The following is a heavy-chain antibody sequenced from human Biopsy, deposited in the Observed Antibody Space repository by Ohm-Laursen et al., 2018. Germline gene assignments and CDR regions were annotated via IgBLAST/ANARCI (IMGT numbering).Heavy chain of an antibody. Sequence: SLRLSCSASGFTFSVYAMHWVRQAPGKGLERVSIIWYDGSNEYYADSVKGRFTISRDNSKNTVFLQMSSLRAEDTGVYYCARDPIEGSKADGMDVWGQGTTVTVSS. J-gene: IGHJ6*02. CDR1: GFTFSVYA. CDR3: ARDPIEGSKADGMDV. V-gene: IGHV3-33*01. D-gene: IGHD3-10*01. CDR2: IWYDGSNE.